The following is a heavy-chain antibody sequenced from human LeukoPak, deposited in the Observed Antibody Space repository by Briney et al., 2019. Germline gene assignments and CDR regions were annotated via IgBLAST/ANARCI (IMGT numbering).Heavy chain of an antibody. D-gene: IGHD5-18*01. CDR1: GFTFNYAW. J-gene: IGHJ4*02. CDR3: TTAPSGYAYMNGWHLDY. V-gene: IGHV3-15*01. CDR2: IKSKTDGETT. Sequence: KPGGSLRLSCAASGFTFNYAWMSWVRQAPGKGLEWVGRIKSKTDGETTDYAAPVKGRFTISRDDSKNTLYLQVNSLKTEDTALYYCTTAPSGYAYMNGWHLDYWGQGALVTVSS.